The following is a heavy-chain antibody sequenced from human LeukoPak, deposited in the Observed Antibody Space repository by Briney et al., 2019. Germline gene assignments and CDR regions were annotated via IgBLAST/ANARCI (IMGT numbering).Heavy chain of an antibody. V-gene: IGHV5-51*01. CDR1: GYSFTSYW. CDR2: IYPGDSDT. D-gene: IGHD3-22*01. Sequence: GESLKNSSKGSGYSFTSYWIGWVRQMPGKGLEWMGIIYPGDSDTRYSPSFQGQVTISADKSISTAYLQWSSLKASDTAMYYCARPTKYYDSSVFVGPLFDYWGQGTLVTVSS. J-gene: IGHJ4*02. CDR3: ARPTKYYDSSVFVGPLFDY.